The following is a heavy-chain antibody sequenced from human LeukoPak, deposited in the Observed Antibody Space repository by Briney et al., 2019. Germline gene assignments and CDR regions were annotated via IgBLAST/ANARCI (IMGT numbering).Heavy chain of an antibody. CDR1: GFTFSSYE. J-gene: IGHJ4*02. Sequence: GGSLRLSXAASGFTFSSYEMNWVRQAPGKGLEWVSYISSSGSTIYYADSVKGRFTISRDNAKNSLYLQMNSLRAEDTAVYYRASSERWLQLCFDYWGQGTLVTVSS. V-gene: IGHV3-48*03. D-gene: IGHD5-24*01. CDR3: ASSERWLQLCFDY. CDR2: ISSSGSTI.